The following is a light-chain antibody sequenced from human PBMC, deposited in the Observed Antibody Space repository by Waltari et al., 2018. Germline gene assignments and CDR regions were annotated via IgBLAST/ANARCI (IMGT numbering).Light chain of an antibody. CDR1: QDITKY. V-gene: IGKV1-16*02. CDR3: LQYQAYPLT. J-gene: IGKJ4*01. Sequence: DIQMTQSPSSLSASVGDRVTITCRASQDITKYLAWFQQKPGRAPKSLIYGAFILQSGVSSNFSGSGSGTDCTLTITSLQPEDFGTYYCLQYQAYPLTFGGGTKVEI. CDR2: GAF.